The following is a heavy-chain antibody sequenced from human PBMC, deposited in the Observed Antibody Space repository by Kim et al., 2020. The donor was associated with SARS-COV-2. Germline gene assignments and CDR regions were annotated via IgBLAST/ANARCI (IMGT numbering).Heavy chain of an antibody. D-gene: IGHD3-10*01. CDR3: TTDHSLLMVRGVIPPDY. J-gene: IGHJ4*02. V-gene: IGHV3-15*01. Sequence: GGSLRLSCAASGFTFSNAWMSWVRQAPGKGLEWVGRIKSKTDGGTTDYAAPVKGRFTISRDDSKNTLYLQMNSLKTEDTAVYYCTTDHSLLMVRGVIPPDYWGQGTLVTVSS. CDR2: IKSKTDGGTT. CDR1: GFTFSNAW.